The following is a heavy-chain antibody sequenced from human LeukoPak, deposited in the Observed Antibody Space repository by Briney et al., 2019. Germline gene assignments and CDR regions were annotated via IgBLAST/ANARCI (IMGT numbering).Heavy chain of an antibody. D-gene: IGHD3-22*01. Sequence: ASVKVSCKVSGYTLTELSMNWVRQAPGKGLEWMGGFDPEDGETIYAQKFQGRVTMTEDTSTDTAYMELSSLRSEDTVVDYCAIYLADGYYLAVDYWGQGTLVTVSS. CDR3: AIYLADGYYLAVDY. J-gene: IGHJ4*02. CDR2: FDPEDGET. CDR1: GYTLTELS. V-gene: IGHV1-24*01.